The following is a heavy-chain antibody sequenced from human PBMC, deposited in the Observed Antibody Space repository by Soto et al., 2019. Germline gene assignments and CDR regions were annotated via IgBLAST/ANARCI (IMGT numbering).Heavy chain of an antibody. CDR3: ARTGDSSGYYPIYGMDV. CDR2: IYHSGST. Sequence: QLQLQESGSGLVKPSQTLSLTCAVSGGSISSGGYSWSWIRRPPGKGLEWIGYIYHSGSTYYNPSLKSRVTISVDRSKNQFSLKLSSVTAADTAVYYCARTGDSSGYYPIYGMDVWGQGTTVTVSS. CDR1: GGSISSGGYS. D-gene: IGHD3-22*01. V-gene: IGHV4-30-2*01. J-gene: IGHJ6*02.